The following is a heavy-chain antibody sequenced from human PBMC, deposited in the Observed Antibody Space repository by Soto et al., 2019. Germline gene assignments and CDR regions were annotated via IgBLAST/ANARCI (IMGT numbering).Heavy chain of an antibody. Sequence: EVQLVESGGGLVQPGGSLRLSCAASGFTFSSYWMHWVRQAPRKGLVWVSRINTDGSSTSYAESVKGRFTISRDNAKNTLYLQMNSLGAEDTAVYYCARVLEYSSSSWTYYFHYWGQGTLGTVSS. D-gene: IGHD6-6*01. J-gene: IGHJ4*02. CDR2: INTDGSST. CDR1: GFTFSSYW. CDR3: ARVLEYSSSSWTYYFHY. V-gene: IGHV3-74*01.